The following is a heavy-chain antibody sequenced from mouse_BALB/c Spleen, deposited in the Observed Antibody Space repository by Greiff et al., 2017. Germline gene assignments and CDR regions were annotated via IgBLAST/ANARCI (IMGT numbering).Heavy chain of an antibody. CDR2: INPYNDGT. CDR3: TGDGYPWFAY. Sequence: VQLQQSGPELVKPGASVTMSCTVSGYTFTSYVMHWVKQKPGQGLEWIGEINPYNDGTKYNAKFKGKATLTSDKSSSTAYMELSSLTSEDSAVYYGTGDGYPWFAYWGQGTLVTVSA. V-gene: IGHV1-14*01. J-gene: IGHJ3*01. D-gene: IGHD2-3*01. CDR1: GYTFTSYV.